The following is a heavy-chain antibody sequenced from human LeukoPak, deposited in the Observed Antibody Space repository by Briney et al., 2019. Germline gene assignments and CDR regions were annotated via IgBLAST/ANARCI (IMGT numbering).Heavy chain of an antibody. Sequence: SETLSLTCAVSGVSISSGDYSWSWIRQPPGKGLEWIGYIYHSGSTYYNPSLKSRVAISVDRSKNQFSLRLSSVTAADTAVYYCARGLVWGQGTLVTVSS. V-gene: IGHV4-30-2*01. CDR2: IYHSGST. J-gene: IGHJ4*02. CDR1: GVSISSGDYS. CDR3: ARGLV. D-gene: IGHD6-19*01.